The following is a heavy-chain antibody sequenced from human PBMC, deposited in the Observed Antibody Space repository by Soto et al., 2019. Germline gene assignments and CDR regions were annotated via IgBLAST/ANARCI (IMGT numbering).Heavy chain of an antibody. V-gene: IGHV1-3*01. Sequence: GASVKVSCKASGCTFTSYAMHWVRQAPGQRLEWMGWINAGNGNTKYSQKFQGRVTITRDTSASTAYMELSSLRSEDTAVYYCARVSGPVSYYYYGMDVWGQGTTVTVSS. CDR3: ARVSGPVSYYYYGMDV. CDR2: INAGNGNT. CDR1: GCTFTSYA. J-gene: IGHJ6*02.